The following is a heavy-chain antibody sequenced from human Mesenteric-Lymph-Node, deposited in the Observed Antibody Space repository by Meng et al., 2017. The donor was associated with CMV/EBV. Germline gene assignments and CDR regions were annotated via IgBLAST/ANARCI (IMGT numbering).Heavy chain of an antibody. CDR2: ISSSGSTI. D-gene: IGHD1-1*01. V-gene: IGHV3-48*04. CDR3: ARDVYNWNEGVDY. J-gene: IGHJ4*02. Sequence: GESLKISCVASGFSFSTYWMSWVRQAPGKGLEWVSYISSSGSTIYYADSVKGRFTISRDNAKNSLYLQMNSLRAEDTAVYYCARDVYNWNEGVDYWGQGTLVTVSS. CDR1: GFSFSTYW.